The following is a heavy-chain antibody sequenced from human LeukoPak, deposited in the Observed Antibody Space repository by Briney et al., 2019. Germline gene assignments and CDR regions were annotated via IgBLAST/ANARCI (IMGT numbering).Heavy chain of an antibody. CDR1: DYPLSGNYF. CDR3: AIRVVPLEGEEWGFIGDY. Sequence: PSETLSLTCAVSDYPLSGNYFWGWIRQPPGKGREWIGGIYQSGTTYYNPSLKSRVTFLLATSKSQFALKLTSVSAANTAMCFWAIRVVPLEGEEWGFIGDYWGQGILVTVSS. CDR2: IYQSGTT. D-gene: IGHD3-10*01. J-gene: IGHJ4*02. V-gene: IGHV4-38-2*01.